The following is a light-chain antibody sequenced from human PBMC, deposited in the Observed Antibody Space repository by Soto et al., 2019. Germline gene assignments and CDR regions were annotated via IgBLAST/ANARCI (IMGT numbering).Light chain of an antibody. Sequence: EIVMTQSPATLSVSPGERAILSCRASQSISINLAWYQQKPGQAPRLLIYAASNRATGVPARFSGSGSGTDFTLTISSLEPEDFALYYCQQRSNWPSITFGQGTRLEI. CDR3: QQRSNWPSIT. CDR2: AAS. J-gene: IGKJ5*01. CDR1: QSISIN. V-gene: IGKV3-11*01.